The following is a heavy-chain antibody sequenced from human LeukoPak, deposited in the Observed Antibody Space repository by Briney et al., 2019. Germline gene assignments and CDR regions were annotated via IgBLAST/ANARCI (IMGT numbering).Heavy chain of an antibody. Sequence: PGGSLRLSCAASGFTFNSNWMSWVRQAPGKGLEWVAIIKQDGSEKYYVDSVKGRFTISRDNAKKSLYVQMNSLRAEDTAVYYCARCIVGATDYWGQGTLVTVSS. D-gene: IGHD1-26*01. CDR3: ARCIVGATDY. CDR2: IKQDGSEK. CDR1: GFTFNSNW. V-gene: IGHV3-7*01. J-gene: IGHJ4*02.